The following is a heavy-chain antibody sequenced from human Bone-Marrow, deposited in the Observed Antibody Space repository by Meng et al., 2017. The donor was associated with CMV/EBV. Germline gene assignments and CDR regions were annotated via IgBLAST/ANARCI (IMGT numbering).Heavy chain of an antibody. CDR2: IKSDGSTT. CDR1: GFTFSTYW. V-gene: IGHV3-74*01. Sequence: GESLKISCAASGFTFSTYWMHWVRQAPGKGLMWVSRIKSDGSTTNYADSVEGRFTISRDNAKNTVYLQMNSLRAEDTGVYYCGREPMGAAYDWGQGTLVTVSS. D-gene: IGHD2-15*01. J-gene: IGHJ4*01. CDR3: GREPMGAAYD.